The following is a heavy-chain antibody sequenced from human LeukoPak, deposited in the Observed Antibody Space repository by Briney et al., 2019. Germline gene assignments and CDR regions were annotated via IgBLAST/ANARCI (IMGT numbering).Heavy chain of an antibody. CDR3: ARGRYYDSCGYRY. J-gene: IGHJ4*02. V-gene: IGHV4-59*08. CDR1: GGSISSYY. D-gene: IGHD3-22*01. CDR2: IYYSGST. Sequence: PSETLSLTCTVSGGSISSYYWSWIRQPPGKGLEWIGYIYYSGSTNYNPSLKSRVTISVDTSKNQFSLKLSSVTAADTAVYYCARGRYYDSCGYRYWGQGTLVTVSS.